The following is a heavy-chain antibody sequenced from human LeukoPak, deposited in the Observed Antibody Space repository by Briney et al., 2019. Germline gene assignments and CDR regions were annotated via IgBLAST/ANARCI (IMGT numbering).Heavy chain of an antibody. CDR3: ARDSGDGFDI. CDR1: GFTFNIYE. J-gene: IGHJ3*02. D-gene: IGHD3-10*01. Sequence: GGCLRLSCAAPGFTFNIYEMNWVRQGPGKGREWVSFISNSGRTKYYADSVKGRFTISRDNTKKSLYVQMNSLRAEDTAVYYCARDSGDGFDIWGQGTMVTVSS. CDR2: ISNSGRTK. V-gene: IGHV3-48*03.